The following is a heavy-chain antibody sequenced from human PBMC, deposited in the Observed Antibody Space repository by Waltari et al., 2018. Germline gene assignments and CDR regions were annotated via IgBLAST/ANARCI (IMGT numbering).Heavy chain of an antibody. Sequence: QVQLQESGPGLVKPSETLSPTCTVSGGSISSYYWSWIRQPPGKGLEWIGYIYYSGSTNYNPSLKSRVTISVDTSKNQFSLKLSSVTAADTAVYYCARERELRIDYWGQGTLVTVSS. D-gene: IGHD1-26*01. CDR3: ARERELRIDY. CDR1: GGSISSYY. CDR2: IYYSGST. V-gene: IGHV4-59*01. J-gene: IGHJ4*02.